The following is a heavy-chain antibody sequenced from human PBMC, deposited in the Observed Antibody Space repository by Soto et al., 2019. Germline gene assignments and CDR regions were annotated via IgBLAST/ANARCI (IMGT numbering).Heavy chain of an antibody. Sequence: QVQLVQSGAEVKKPGASVKVSCKASGYTFTGYYMHWVRQAPGQGLEWMGWINPNSGGTNYAQKFQGRVTMTRDTSISTAYMELSRLRSDDTAVYYCARDRIVVVPAAPGDNWFDPWGQGTLVTVS. J-gene: IGHJ5*02. V-gene: IGHV1-2*02. D-gene: IGHD2-2*01. CDR1: GYTFTGYY. CDR3: ARDRIVVVPAAPGDNWFDP. CDR2: INPNSGGT.